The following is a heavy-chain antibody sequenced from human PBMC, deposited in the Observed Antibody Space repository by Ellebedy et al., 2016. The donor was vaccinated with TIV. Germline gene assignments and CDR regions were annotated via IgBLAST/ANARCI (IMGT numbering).Heavy chain of an antibody. CDR2: INPNRGGT. V-gene: IGHV1-2*02. Sequence: ASVKVSCKASGYTFTGYYVHWVRQAPGQGLEWMGWINPNRGGTNNAQKFQGRVTITRDTSISTAYMELSSLRSDDTAVYYCAKDPGLASTLYAFDIWGQGTMVTVSS. CDR1: GYTFTGYY. D-gene: IGHD2/OR15-2a*01. CDR3: AKDPGLASTLYAFDI. J-gene: IGHJ3*02.